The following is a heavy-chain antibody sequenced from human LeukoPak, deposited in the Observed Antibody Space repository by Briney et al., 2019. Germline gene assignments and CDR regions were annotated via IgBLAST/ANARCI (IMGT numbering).Heavy chain of an antibody. CDR2: ISSSGSTI. D-gene: IGHD6-6*01. CDR3: AREGQYSSLSYYYGMDV. Sequence: GGSLRLSCAASGFTFSDYYMSGIRQAPGKGLEWVSYISSSGSTIYYADSVKGRFTISRDNAKNSLYLQMNSLRAEDTAVYYCAREGQYSSLSYYYGMDVWGQGTTVTVSS. CDR1: GFTFSDYY. J-gene: IGHJ6*02. V-gene: IGHV3-11*01.